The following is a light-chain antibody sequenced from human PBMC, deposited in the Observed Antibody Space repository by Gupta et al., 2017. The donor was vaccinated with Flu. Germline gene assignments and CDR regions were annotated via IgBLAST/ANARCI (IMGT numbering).Light chain of an antibody. J-gene: IGKJ4*01. CDR3: QQSDSTLIT. CDR1: QSISSH. CDR2: GTS. V-gene: IGKV1-39*01. Sequence: PSSPSASVGARVTITCRESQSISSHLNWYQQKPGKAPNLLIYGTSSSQSGVPSRFSGSGFGTDFTLTISSLQPEDCATYYCQQSDSTLITFGGGTKVEIK.